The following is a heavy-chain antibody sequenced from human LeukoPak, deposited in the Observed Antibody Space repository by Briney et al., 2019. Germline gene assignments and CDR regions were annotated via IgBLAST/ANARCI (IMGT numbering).Heavy chain of an antibody. D-gene: IGHD1-26*01. V-gene: IGHV4-61*02. Sequence: SETLSLTCTVSGGSISSGSYYWSWLRQPAGKGLEWIGRIYTSGSTYYNPSLKSRATISDDTYKTQFSLKLSSVTAADTAVYYCAREVYTTVNDYWGQGTLVTVSS. CDR1: GGSISSGSYY. CDR3: AREVYTTVNDY. CDR2: IYTSGST. J-gene: IGHJ4*02.